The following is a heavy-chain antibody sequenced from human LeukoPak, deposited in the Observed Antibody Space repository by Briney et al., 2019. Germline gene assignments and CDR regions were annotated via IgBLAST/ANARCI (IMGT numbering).Heavy chain of an antibody. CDR2: IYSGGST. V-gene: IGHV3-66*04. CDR1: GFTVSSNY. J-gene: IGHJ4*02. D-gene: IGHD1-26*01. CDR3: ASQASGSYYDAYDY. Sequence: GGSLRLSRAASGFTVSSNYMRWVRQAPGKGLEWVSVIYSGGSTYYAESVKGRLTISRDNTKNTLFLQMNSLRAEDTAVYYCASQASGSYYDAYDYWGQGTLVTVSS.